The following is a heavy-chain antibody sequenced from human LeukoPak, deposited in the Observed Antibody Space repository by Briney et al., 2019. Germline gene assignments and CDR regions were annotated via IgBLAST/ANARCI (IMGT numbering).Heavy chain of an antibody. CDR1: GFTFSTYT. CDR2: INTGGGT. D-gene: IGHD2-2*03. V-gene: IGHV3-23*01. CDR3: ARGLDSVTWGPFDI. J-gene: IGHJ3*02. Sequence: GGSLRLSCAASGFTFSTYTMSWVRQAPGKGLEWVSAINTGGGTSSADSVKGRFTISRDNSESTLYLQMSSLRAEDTAVYYCARGLDSVTWGPFDIWGQGTVVTVSS.